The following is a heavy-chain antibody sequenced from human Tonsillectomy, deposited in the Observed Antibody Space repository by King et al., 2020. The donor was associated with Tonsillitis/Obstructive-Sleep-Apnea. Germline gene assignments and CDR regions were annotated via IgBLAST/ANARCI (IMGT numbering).Heavy chain of an antibody. D-gene: IGHD2-8*01. V-gene: IGHV3-33*05. J-gene: IGHJ5*02. CDR1: GFSFSDYG. Sequence: VQLVESGGGMVQPGRSLRLSCAGSGFSFSDYGMHWVRQAPGKGLEWVAFISYNEVNKYYGDSVKGRFTISRDNYNNMLYLQMSNQRAEDTAVYYCAKDLLATPYCTNAVCSWHXDPXGPGSLVTVSS. CDR3: AKDLLATPYCTNAVCSWHXDP. CDR2: ISYNEVNK.